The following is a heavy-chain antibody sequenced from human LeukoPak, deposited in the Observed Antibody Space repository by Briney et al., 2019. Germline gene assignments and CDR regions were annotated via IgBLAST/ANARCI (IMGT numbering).Heavy chain of an antibody. V-gene: IGHV3-7*01. J-gene: IGHJ4*02. CDR3: VRDGRPLDY. CDR2: IKRDGGER. CDR1: GFTFDNYW. Sequence: GGSLRLSCTASGFTFDNYWMTWVRQPPGKGLEWVANIKRDGGERYYVDSVRGRFTISRDNSKNSLYLQMNSLRAEDTAVYYCVRDGRPLDYWGQGTLVTVSS. D-gene: IGHD3/OR15-3a*01.